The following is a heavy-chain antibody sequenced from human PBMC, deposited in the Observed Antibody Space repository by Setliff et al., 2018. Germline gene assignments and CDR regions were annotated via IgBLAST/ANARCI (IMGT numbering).Heavy chain of an antibody. J-gene: IGHJ4*02. CDR2: INNYNFNT. Sequence: ASVKVSCKSSGFTFTDYGITWVRQVPRQGLEWMGWINNYNFNTQYAQKFQGRVTVTTDTSTTTAYMELRSLRADDTAVYYCARINFYVSGGYYYAPELWGQGTTVTVSS. D-gene: IGHD3-22*01. CDR1: GFTFTDYG. V-gene: IGHV1-18*01. CDR3: ARINFYVSGGYYYAPEL.